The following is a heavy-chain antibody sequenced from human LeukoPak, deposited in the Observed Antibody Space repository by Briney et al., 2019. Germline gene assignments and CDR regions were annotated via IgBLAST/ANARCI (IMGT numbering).Heavy chain of an antibody. V-gene: IGHV3-15*01. CDR3: STVSPYYGSGTTSPDS. CDR1: GLTFGDYP. J-gene: IGHJ4*02. Sequence: GGSLRLSCKPSGLTFGDYPMGWVRQAPGKGLEWVGRIKSKTDGGKTDYAAPVQGRFSISRDDSENTLYLQMNGLNTEDTAVYYCSTVSPYYGSGTTSPDSWGQGTLVVVSS. CDR2: IKSKTDGGKT. D-gene: IGHD3-10*01.